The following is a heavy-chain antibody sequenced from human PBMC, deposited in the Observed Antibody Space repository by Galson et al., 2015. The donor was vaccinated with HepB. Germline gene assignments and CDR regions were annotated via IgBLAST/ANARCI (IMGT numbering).Heavy chain of an antibody. Sequence: PALVKPTQTLTLTCTFSGFSLSTSEVGVGWIRQPPGKALEWLALIYWDGDKRYTPSLKSRLAITKDTSKNQVVLTMANMDPVDTATYYCARRPFGRCDGTNCCASNWFDPWGQGTLVTVAS. D-gene: IGHD2-2*01. J-gene: IGHJ5*02. V-gene: IGHV2-5*02. CDR1: GFSLSTSEVG. CDR3: ARRPFGRCDGTNCCASNWFDP. CDR2: IYWDGDK.